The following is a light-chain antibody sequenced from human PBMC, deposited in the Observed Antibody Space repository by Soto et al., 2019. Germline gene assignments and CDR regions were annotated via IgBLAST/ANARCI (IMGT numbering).Light chain of an antibody. J-gene: IGKJ2*01. CDR3: QQYHSYPYT. Sequence: DIPMTQSPSSLSASVGDRVTITCRASQSISSWLAWYQLKPGKAPKVLISKASTLQSGVPSRFSGSRSATEFTLTVSSLQPDDFATYYCQQYHSYPYTFGQGTKLEIE. CDR2: KAS. V-gene: IGKV1-5*03. CDR1: QSISSW.